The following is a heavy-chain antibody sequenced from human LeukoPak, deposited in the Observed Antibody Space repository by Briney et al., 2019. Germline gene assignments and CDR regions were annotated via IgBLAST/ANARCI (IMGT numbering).Heavy chain of an antibody. CDR3: ASSSIAVAGSDY. CDR1: GGSFSGYY. CDR2: INHSGST. Sequence: SETLSLTCAVYGGSFSGYYWRWIRQPPGKGLEWIGEINHSGSTNYNPSLKSRVTISVDTSKNQFSLKLSSVTAADTAVYYCASSSIAVAGSDYWGQGTLVTVSS. D-gene: IGHD6-19*01. J-gene: IGHJ4*02. V-gene: IGHV4-34*01.